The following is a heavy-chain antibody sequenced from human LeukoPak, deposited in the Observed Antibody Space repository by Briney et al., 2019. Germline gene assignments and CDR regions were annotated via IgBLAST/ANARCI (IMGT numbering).Heavy chain of an antibody. D-gene: IGHD6-6*01. CDR3: ASDVYSSSSRDQNWFDP. CDR2: IYHSGST. CDR1: GYSISSGYY. J-gene: IGHJ5*02. V-gene: IGHV4-38-2*02. Sequence: SETLSLTCTVSGYSISSGYYWGWIRQPPGKGLEWIGSIYHSGSTYYNMSLKSRVTRSVDTSKNQFSLKRSSVTAADTAVYYCASDVYSSSSRDQNWFDPWGQGTLVTVSS.